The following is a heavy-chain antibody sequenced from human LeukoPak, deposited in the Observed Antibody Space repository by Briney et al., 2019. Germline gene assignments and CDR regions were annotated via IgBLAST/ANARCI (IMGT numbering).Heavy chain of an antibody. CDR1: GFTFSSYA. V-gene: IGHV3-30*04. J-gene: IGHJ4*02. D-gene: IGHD3-10*01. CDR3: AKSHGYMVRGVIPPGNFDY. CDR2: ISFDGSNK. Sequence: GGSLRLSCAASGFTFSSYAMHWVRQAPGKGLEWVTIISFDGSNKYYADSVKGRFTISRDNSKNSLYLQMNSLRAEDTALYYCAKSHGYMVRGVIPPGNFDYWGQGTLVTVSS.